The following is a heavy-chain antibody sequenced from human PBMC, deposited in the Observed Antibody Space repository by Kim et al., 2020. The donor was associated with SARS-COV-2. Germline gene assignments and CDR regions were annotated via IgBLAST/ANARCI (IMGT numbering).Heavy chain of an antibody. CDR2: IYPGDSDT. CDR3: ARHVVPAAMIWYFDL. V-gene: IGHV5-51*01. Sequence: GESLKISCKGSGYSFTSYWIGWVRQMPGKGLEWMGIIYPGDSDTRYSPSFQGQVTISADKSISTAYLQWSSLKASDTAMYYCARHVVPAAMIWYFDLWGRGTLVTVSS. J-gene: IGHJ2*01. CDR1: GYSFTSYW. D-gene: IGHD2-2*01.